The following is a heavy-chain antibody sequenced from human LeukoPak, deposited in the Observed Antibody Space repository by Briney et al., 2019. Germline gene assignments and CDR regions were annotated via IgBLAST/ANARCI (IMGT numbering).Heavy chain of an antibody. Sequence: GGALSLSCAASGFTFSSYAMSWVRQAPGKGLEWVSAISGSGGSTYYADSVKGRFTISRDNSKNTLYLQMNSLRAEDTAVYYCAKDREAMVRGVMVYWGQGTLVTVSS. D-gene: IGHD3-10*01. CDR2: ISGSGGST. J-gene: IGHJ4*02. CDR1: GFTFSSYA. CDR3: AKDREAMVRGVMVY. V-gene: IGHV3-23*01.